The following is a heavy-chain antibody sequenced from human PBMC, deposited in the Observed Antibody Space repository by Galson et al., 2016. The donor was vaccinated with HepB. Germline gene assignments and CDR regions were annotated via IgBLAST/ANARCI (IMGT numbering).Heavy chain of an antibody. V-gene: IGHV3-7*03. CDR3: ARVVRQGWLSEYNWFDP. CDR2: IKQDGSEK. J-gene: IGHJ5*02. D-gene: IGHD3-22*01. Sequence: SLRLSCAGSGFTFSSHWMPWVRQAPGKGLEWVANIKQDGSEKHYVDSVKGRFIISRDNAKKSQYLQMNSLRAEDTAVYYCARVVRQGWLSEYNWFDPWGQGTLVTVSS. CDR1: GFTFSSHW.